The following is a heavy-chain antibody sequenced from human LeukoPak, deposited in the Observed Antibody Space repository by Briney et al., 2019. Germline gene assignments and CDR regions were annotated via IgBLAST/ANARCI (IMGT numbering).Heavy chain of an antibody. CDR1: GFTLSSYG. CDR3: AKRGGYCSGGSCSSLYDAFDI. Sequence: GGSLRLSCAASGFTLSSYGMSWVRQAPGKGLEWVSTISGSGGSTYYADAVKGRFTISRDNSKNTLYLQMNSLRAEDTAVYYCAKRGGYCSGGSCSSLYDAFDIWGQGTVVTVSS. D-gene: IGHD2-15*01. CDR2: ISGSGGST. J-gene: IGHJ3*02. V-gene: IGHV3-23*01.